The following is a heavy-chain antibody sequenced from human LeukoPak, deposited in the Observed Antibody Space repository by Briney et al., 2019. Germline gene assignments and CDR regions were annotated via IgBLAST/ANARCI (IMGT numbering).Heavy chain of an antibody. D-gene: IGHD1-26*01. CDR2: IYTSGST. CDR1: GGSISRGSYY. CDR3: AIRIVGATTDFDY. J-gene: IGHJ4*02. Sequence: PSQTLSLTCHVSGGSISRGSYYWSWIRQPAGKGLEWIGRIYTSGSTNYNPSLKSRVTISVDTSKNQFSLKLSSVTAADTAVYYCAIRIVGATTDFDYWGQGTLVTVSS. V-gene: IGHV4-61*02.